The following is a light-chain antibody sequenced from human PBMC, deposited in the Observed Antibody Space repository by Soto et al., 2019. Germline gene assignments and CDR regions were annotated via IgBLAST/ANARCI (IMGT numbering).Light chain of an antibody. J-gene: IGKJ5*01. V-gene: IGKV1-33*01. CDR3: QQYDKLIT. CDR2: DAS. CDR1: QDISNY. Sequence: DIQMTQSPSSLSASVGDRVTITCQASQDISNYLNWYQQKPGKAPKLLIYDASNLETGVPSRFSGSGSGTDFTFTISSLQPEDIATYYCQQYDKLITFGRGTRLESK.